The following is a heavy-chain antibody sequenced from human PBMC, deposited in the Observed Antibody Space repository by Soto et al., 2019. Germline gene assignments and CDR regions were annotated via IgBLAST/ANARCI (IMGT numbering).Heavy chain of an antibody. D-gene: IGHD1-26*01. V-gene: IGHV3-11*06. CDR1: EFTFSDYY. J-gene: IGHJ5*02. CDR3: ARDSSADGSYYRVHNWFDP. Sequence: GGSLRVSCAASEFTFSDYYMSWIRQAPGKGLEWVSYISSSSSYTNYADSVKGRFTISRDNAKNSLYLQMNSLRAEDTAVYYCARDSSADGSYYRVHNWFDPWGQGTLVTVSS. CDR2: ISSSSSYT.